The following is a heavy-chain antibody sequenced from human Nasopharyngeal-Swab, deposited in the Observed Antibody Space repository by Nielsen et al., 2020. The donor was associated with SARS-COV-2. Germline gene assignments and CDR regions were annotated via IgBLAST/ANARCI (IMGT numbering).Heavy chain of an antibody. CDR1: GYTFTSYD. D-gene: IGHD4-23*01. CDR3: ARDHMTTVGHYYYYGMDV. CDR2: MNPNSGNT. Sequence: ASVKVSCKASGYTFTSYDINWVRQATGQGLEWMGWMNPNSGNTGYAQKFQGRVTMTRNTSISTAYMELSSLRSEDTAVYYCARDHMTTVGHYYYYGMDVWGQGTTVTVSS. V-gene: IGHV1-8*01. J-gene: IGHJ6*02.